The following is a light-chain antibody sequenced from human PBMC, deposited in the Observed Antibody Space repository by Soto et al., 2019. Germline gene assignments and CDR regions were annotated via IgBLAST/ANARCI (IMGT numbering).Light chain of an antibody. J-gene: IGKJ1*01. CDR2: GAS. CDR1: QSIGLA. CDR3: QQYGSSPPVT. Sequence: EIVLTQSPATLSLSPGERATLSCRASQSIGLAIAWYQQKPGQAPRLLIYGASSRATGIPDRFSGSGSGTDFTLTISRLEPEDFAVYYCQQYGSSPPVTFGQGTKVEIK. V-gene: IGKV3-20*01.